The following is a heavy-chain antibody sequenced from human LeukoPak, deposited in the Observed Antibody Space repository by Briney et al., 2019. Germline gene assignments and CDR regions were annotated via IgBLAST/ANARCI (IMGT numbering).Heavy chain of an antibody. D-gene: IGHD6-19*01. Sequence: GGSLRLSCAASGFTFSNYGMHWVRQAPGKGLEWVALIWVDGRNKFHADSVKGRFTISRDNSKNPLFLQMNSLRAEDTAVYSCAREWGPIAVSGGPGYWGQGALVTVSS. CDR3: AREWGPIAVSGGPGY. CDR1: GFTFSNYG. J-gene: IGHJ4*02. V-gene: IGHV3-33*01. CDR2: IWVDGRNK.